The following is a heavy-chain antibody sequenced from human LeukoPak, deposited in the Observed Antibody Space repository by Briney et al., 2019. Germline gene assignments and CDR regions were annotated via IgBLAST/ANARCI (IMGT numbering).Heavy chain of an antibody. Sequence: PGGSLRLSCVASGFTLSSYSMNWVRQAPGKGLEWVSAISSSATYTYYADSVRGRFTISRDNAKESLYLQMNRLRADDTALYYCARDSTADLDYWGQGTLVTVSS. D-gene: IGHD6-19*01. J-gene: IGHJ4*02. CDR3: ARDSTADLDY. V-gene: IGHV3-21*01. CDR1: GFTLSSYS. CDR2: ISSSATYT.